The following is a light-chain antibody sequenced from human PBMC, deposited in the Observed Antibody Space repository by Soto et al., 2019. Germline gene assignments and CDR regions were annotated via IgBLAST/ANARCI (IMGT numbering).Light chain of an antibody. CDR1: QSLIHSDGNTY. CDR3: MQGTHWPWT. Sequence: DVVMTQSPLSLPVTLGQPASISCRSSQSLIHSDGNTYLNWFQQSPGQSPRRLIYKVSDRDSGVPDRFTGSVSGTDFTLKISRLEAEDVGVYYCMQGTHWPWTFGQGTEVEIK. J-gene: IGKJ1*01. V-gene: IGKV2-30*02. CDR2: KVS.